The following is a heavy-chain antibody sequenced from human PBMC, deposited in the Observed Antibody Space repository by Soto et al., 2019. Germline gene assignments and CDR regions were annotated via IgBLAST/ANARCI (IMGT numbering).Heavy chain of an antibody. Sequence: GASVKVSCKASGGTFSSYTISWVRQAPGQGLEWMGRIIPILGIANYAQKFQGRVTITADKSTSTAYMELSSLRSEDTAVYYCARESAVVVPAAMLVVRWFDPWGQGTLVTVSS. CDR3: ARESAVVVPAAMLVVRWFDP. CDR2: IIPILGIA. CDR1: GGTFSSYT. D-gene: IGHD2-2*01. J-gene: IGHJ5*02. V-gene: IGHV1-69*04.